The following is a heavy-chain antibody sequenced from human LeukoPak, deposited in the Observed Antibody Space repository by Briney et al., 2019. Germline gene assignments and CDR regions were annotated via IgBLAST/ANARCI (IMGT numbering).Heavy chain of an antibody. CDR2: ISWDGTT. D-gene: IGHD3-22*01. CDR1: GFTFEDYT. Sequence: PGGSLRLSCAASGFTFEDYTMHWVRQAPGKTLEWVSLISWDGTTYYRDSVKGRFTISRDNSKNSLYLQMGTLTSEDTAFYYCVKDLSYESSGYVFDYWGQGTLVTVSS. V-gene: IGHV3-43*01. CDR3: VKDLSYESSGYVFDY. J-gene: IGHJ4*02.